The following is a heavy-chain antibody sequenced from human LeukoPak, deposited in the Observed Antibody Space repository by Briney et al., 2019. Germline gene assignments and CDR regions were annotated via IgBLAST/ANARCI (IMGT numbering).Heavy chain of an antibody. Sequence: SETLSLTCTVSGGSISSYYWSWIRQPPGKGLEWIGYIYYSGSTNYNPFLKSRVTISVDTSKNQFSLKLSSVTAADTAVYYCARGVQLWSCDYWGQGTLVTVSS. CDR3: ARGVQLWSCDY. CDR1: GGSISSYY. J-gene: IGHJ4*02. V-gene: IGHV4-59*01. CDR2: IYYSGST. D-gene: IGHD5-18*01.